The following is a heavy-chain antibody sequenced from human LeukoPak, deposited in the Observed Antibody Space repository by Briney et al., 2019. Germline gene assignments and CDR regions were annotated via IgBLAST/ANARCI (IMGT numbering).Heavy chain of an antibody. CDR1: GGSISRSSYY. CDR2: IYYGGST. V-gene: IGHV4-39*01. J-gene: IGHJ4*02. D-gene: IGHD6-19*01. Sequence: SETLSLTCTVSGGSISRSSYYWGWIRQTPGKGPEWIGSIYYGGSTYYNPSLKSRVTISVDTSKNQFSLIMSSVTAADTAVYYCARSIVPGTRKVDYWGQGTLVTVSS. CDR3: ARSIVPGTRKVDY.